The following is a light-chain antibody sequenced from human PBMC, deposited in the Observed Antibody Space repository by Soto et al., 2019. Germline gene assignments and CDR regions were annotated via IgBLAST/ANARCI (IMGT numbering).Light chain of an antibody. CDR3: QQSYSTPYT. CDR2: AAS. Sequence: AIQLTQSPSSLSASVGDRVTITCRASQAIRTALGWYQQKPGQVPKLLIYAASTLQSGVPSRFRGSGSGTDFTLTISSLQPEDFATYYCQQSYSTPYTFGQGTKLEIK. CDR1: QAIRTA. V-gene: IGKV1-6*01. J-gene: IGKJ2*01.